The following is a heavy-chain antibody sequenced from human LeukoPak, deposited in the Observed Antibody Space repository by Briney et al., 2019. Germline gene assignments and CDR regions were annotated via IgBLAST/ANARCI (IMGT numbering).Heavy chain of an antibody. D-gene: IGHD4-17*01. CDR2: INPNSGGT. CDR3: ARAMTTVTAIDY. J-gene: IGHJ4*02. V-gene: IGHV1-2*02. Sequence: GASVKVSCKAPGYTFTGYYMHWVRQAPGQGLEWMGWINPNSGGTNYAQKFQGRVTMTRDTSISTAYMELSRLRSDDTAVYYCARAMTTVTAIDYWGQGTLVTVSS. CDR1: GYTFTGYY.